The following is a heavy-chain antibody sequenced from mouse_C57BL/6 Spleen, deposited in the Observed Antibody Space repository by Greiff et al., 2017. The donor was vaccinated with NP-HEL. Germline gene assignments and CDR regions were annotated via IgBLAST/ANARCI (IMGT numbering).Heavy chain of an antibody. CDR3: ARFNYYGSSYNFDY. CDR2: INPNNGGT. CDR1: GYTFTDYY. Sequence: EVQLQQSGPELVKPGASVKISCKASGYTFTDYYMNWVKQSHGKSLEWIGDINPNNGGTSYNQKFKGKATLTVDKSSSTAYMELRSLTSEDSAVYYCARFNYYGSSYNFDYWGQGTTLTVSS. D-gene: IGHD1-1*01. V-gene: IGHV1-26*01. J-gene: IGHJ2*01.